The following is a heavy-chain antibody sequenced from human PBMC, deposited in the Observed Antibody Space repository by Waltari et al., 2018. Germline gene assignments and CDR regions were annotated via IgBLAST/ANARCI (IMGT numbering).Heavy chain of an antibody. Sequence: QVQLVQSGAELKKPGASLKVSCKASGYTFSVFYIHWVRQAPGQGLEWMGWVIPSSGGTNYAQKFQGRVTMTRDTSITTAYMELTGLRSDDTAVYYCARGVLPAALDYWGQGTLVTVS. J-gene: IGHJ4*02. CDR3: ARGVLPAALDY. V-gene: IGHV1-2*02. CDR1: GYTFSVFY. D-gene: IGHD2-2*01. CDR2: VIPSSGGT.